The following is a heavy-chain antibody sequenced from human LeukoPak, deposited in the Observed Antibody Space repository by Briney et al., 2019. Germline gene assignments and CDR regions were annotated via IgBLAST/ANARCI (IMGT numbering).Heavy chain of an antibody. CDR1: SGSIRNYY. CDR3: ARGGSGSPFDF. J-gene: IGHJ4*02. D-gene: IGHD6-19*01. Sequence: PSETLSLTCTVSSGSIRNYYWSWIRQSPGKGLEWIGYVYYTGVTNYTPSPKRRVSISVDTSKDQFSMKMTSLTTADTAIYYCARGGSGSPFDFWGQGILVTVSS. CDR2: VYYTGVT. V-gene: IGHV4-59*01.